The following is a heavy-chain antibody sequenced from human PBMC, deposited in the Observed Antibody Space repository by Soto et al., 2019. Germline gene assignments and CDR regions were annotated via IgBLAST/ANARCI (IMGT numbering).Heavy chain of an antibody. D-gene: IGHD3-10*01. CDR1: GYTFTSYD. CDR3: ATSARGSGSYYNAWYYYGMDV. V-gene: IGHV1-46*03. Sequence: ASVKVSCKASGYTFTSYDMHWVRQAPGQGLEWMGIINPSGGSTSYAQKFQGRVTMTRDTSTSTVYMELSSLRSEDTAVYYCATSARGSGSYYNAWYYYGMDVWGQGTTVTVSS. CDR2: INPSGGST. J-gene: IGHJ6*02.